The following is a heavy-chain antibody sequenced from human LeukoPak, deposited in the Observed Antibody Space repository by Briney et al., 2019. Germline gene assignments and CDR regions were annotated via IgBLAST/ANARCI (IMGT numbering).Heavy chain of an antibody. Sequence: SETLSLTYTVSGGSISSYYWSWIRQPPGKGLEWIGYIYYSGSTNYNPSLKSRVTISVDTSKNQFSLKLSSVTAADTAVYYCARVPTTVPWSDAFDIWGQGTMVTVSS. CDR3: ARVPTTVPWSDAFDI. CDR2: IYYSGST. D-gene: IGHD4-17*01. CDR1: GGSISSYY. V-gene: IGHV4-59*01. J-gene: IGHJ3*02.